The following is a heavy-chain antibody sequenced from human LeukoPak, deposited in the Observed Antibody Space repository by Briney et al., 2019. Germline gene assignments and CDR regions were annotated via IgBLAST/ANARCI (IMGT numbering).Heavy chain of an antibody. CDR2: ITWDGATT. J-gene: IGHJ4*02. Sequence: GGSLRLSCVASGFAFNEFTMHWVLQAPGKGLEAVSLITWDGATTYYADSVKGRVTISRDNSKNSLYLQMNSLTTEDTALYYCGKDLAGSYLIDYWGQGTLVTVSS. CDR3: GKDLAGSYLIDY. D-gene: IGHD1-26*01. V-gene: IGHV3-43*01. CDR1: GFAFNEFT.